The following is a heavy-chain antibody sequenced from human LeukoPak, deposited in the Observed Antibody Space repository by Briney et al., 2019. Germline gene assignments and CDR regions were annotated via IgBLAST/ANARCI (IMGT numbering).Heavy chain of an antibody. CDR3: AKEPGVDYHDSSGPSDY. CDR1: GFTFSSYA. CDR2: VSGSGGST. D-gene: IGHD3-22*01. J-gene: IGHJ4*02. V-gene: IGHV3-23*01. Sequence: GGSLRLSCAASGFTFSSYAMSWVRQAPGKGLEWVSAVSGSGGSTYYADSVKGRFTISRDNSKNTLYLQMNSLRAEDTAVYYCAKEPGVDYHDSSGPSDYWGQGTLVTVSS.